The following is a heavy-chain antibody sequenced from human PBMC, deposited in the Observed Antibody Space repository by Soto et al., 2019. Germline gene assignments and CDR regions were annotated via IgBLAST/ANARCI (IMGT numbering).Heavy chain of an antibody. CDR2: IYYTGRT. Sequence: SETLSLTCTVSGGSIGSDDYYWSWIRQPPGKGLEWIGYIYYTGRTSYNPSLRDRLTISVDTSKSHFSLRLSSVTAADTAVYFCARDRANTPDYFDYWGQGTLVTVSS. J-gene: IGHJ4*02. CDR1: GGSIGSDDYY. CDR3: ARDRANTPDYFDY. V-gene: IGHV4-30-4*01.